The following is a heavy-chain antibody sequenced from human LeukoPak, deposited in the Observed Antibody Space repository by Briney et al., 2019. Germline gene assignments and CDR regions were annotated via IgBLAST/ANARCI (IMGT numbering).Heavy chain of an antibody. J-gene: IGHJ4*02. D-gene: IGHD3-3*01. CDR3: AKGRYDFWSGPADY. CDR2: TSGSGGST. Sequence: PGGSLRLSCAASGFTFSSYAMSWVRQAPGKGLEWVSATSGSGGSTYYADSVKGRFTISRDNSKNTLYLQMNSLGAEDTAVYYCAKGRYDFWSGPADYWGQGTLVTVSS. CDR1: GFTFSSYA. V-gene: IGHV3-23*01.